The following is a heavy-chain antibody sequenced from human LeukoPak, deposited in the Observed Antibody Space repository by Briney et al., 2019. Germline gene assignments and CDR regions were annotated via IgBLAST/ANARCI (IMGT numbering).Heavy chain of an antibody. CDR1: GFIFNSYN. CDR3: ARGTPGYCSGANCYSLDN. V-gene: IGHV3-48*04. J-gene: IGHJ4*02. D-gene: IGHD2-15*01. Sequence: QPGGSLRLSCAASGFIFNSYNMNWVRQAPGKGLEWVSFISTRSSIIYYADSVKGRFTISRDDAKNALFLQMNSLRAEDTAVYYCARGTPGYCSGANCYSLDNWGQGTLVTVSS. CDR2: ISTRSSII.